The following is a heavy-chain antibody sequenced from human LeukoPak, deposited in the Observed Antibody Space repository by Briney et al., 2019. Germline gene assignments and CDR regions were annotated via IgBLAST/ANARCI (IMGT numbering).Heavy chain of an antibody. J-gene: IGHJ4*02. CDR1: GGSISSSSHY. D-gene: IGHD1-26*01. Sequence: SETLSLTCTVSGGSISSSSHYWGWIRQPPGKGLEWIGSTFYTGRNYYNPSLKSRVTISMDMSKNQFSLNVNSVTAADTAMYYCARVRGNYPTYFFDYCGQGTLVTVSS. CDR3: ARVRGNYPTYFFDY. V-gene: IGHV4-39*07. CDR2: TFYTGRN.